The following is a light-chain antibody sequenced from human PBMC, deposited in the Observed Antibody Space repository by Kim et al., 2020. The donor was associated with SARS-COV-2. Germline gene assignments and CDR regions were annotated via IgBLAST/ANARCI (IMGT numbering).Light chain of an antibody. CDR1: QNINNW. J-gene: IGKJ1*01. CDR3: QQWNKE. CDR2: KAF. V-gene: IGKV1-5*03. Sequence: SQNINNWLAWYQQKPRKAPKLLIYKAFTLESGVPSRFSGSGSGTEYTLTISSLQPDDFATYYCQQWNKEFGSGTKVDIK.